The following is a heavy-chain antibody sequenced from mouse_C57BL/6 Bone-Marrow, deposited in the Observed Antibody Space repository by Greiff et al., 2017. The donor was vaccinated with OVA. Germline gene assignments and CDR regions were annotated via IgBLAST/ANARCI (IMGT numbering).Heavy chain of an antibody. CDR2: ISSGGSYT. D-gene: IGHD2-4*01. V-gene: IGHV5-6*01. Sequence: EVKLVESGGDLVKPGGSLKLSCAASGFTFSSYGMSWVRQTPDKRLEWVATISSGGSYTYYPDSVKGRFTISRDNAKNTLYLQMSSLKSEDTAMYYCARRGVYYDYDWFAYWGQGTLVTVSA. J-gene: IGHJ3*01. CDR3: ARRGVYYDYDWFAY. CDR1: GFTFSSYG.